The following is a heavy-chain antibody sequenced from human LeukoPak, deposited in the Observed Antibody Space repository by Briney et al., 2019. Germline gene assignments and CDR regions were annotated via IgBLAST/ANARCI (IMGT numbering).Heavy chain of an antibody. Sequence: SQTPSLTCAVSGGSISSGGYSWSWIRQPPGKGLEWIGYIYHSGSTYYNPSLKSRVTISVDRSKNQFSLKLSSVTAADTAVYYCAREVGWFDPWGQGTLVTVSS. V-gene: IGHV4-30-2*01. CDR1: GGSISSGGYS. CDR3: AREVGWFDP. CDR2: IYHSGST. J-gene: IGHJ5*02. D-gene: IGHD1-26*01.